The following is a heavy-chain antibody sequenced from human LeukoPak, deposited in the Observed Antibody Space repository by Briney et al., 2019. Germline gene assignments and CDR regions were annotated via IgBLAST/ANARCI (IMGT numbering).Heavy chain of an antibody. D-gene: IGHD2-2*01. V-gene: IGHV3-23*01. J-gene: IGHJ5*02. CDR1: GFTFSSYA. Sequence: GGSLRLSCAASGFTFSSYAMSWVRQAPGKGLEWVSAISGSSGSTYYADSVKGRFTISRDNSKNTLYLQMNSLRAEDTAVYYCAKDPGYYASLNWFDPWGQGTLVTVSS. CDR3: AKDPGYYASLNWFDP. CDR2: ISGSSGST.